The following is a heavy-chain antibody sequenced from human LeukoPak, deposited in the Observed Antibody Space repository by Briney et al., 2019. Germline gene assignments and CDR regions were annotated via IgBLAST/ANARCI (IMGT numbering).Heavy chain of an antibody. J-gene: IGHJ3*02. CDR2: IRSKAYGGTT. CDR1: GFTFGDYA. V-gene: IGHV3-49*04. CDR3: TRETLGAFDI. Sequence: GGSLRLSCTASGFTFGDYAMSGVRQAPGKGLEWVGFIRSKAYGGTTEYAASVKGRFTISRDDSKSIAYLQMNSLKTEDTAVYYCTRETLGAFDIWGQGTMVTVSS.